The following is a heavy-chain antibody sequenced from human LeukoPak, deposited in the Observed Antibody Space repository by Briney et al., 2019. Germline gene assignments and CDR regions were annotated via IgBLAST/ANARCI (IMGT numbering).Heavy chain of an antibody. D-gene: IGHD1-26*01. CDR2: LYYSGST. J-gene: IGHJ6*02. CDR1: GGSISNYY. V-gene: IGHV4-59*08. Sequence: SETLSLTCTVSGGSISNYYWSWIRQPPGKGLEWIGYLYYSGSTNYNPSLKSRVTISGDTSKNQLSLKLSSVTAADTAVYYCARHHRGPIVGAIYCNYGMDVWGQGTTVTVSS. CDR3: ARHHRGPIVGAIYCNYGMDV.